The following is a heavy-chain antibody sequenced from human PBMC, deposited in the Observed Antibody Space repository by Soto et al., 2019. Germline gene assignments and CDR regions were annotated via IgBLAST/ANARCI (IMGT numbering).Heavy chain of an antibody. CDR1: GFAFRSYT. Sequence: GGSLRLSCAASGFAFRSYTMSWVRQAPGKGLEWISAVSGSGGSTYYADSVKGRFTISRDNSKDTLYLQMNNLRAEDTAVYYCAKPPDYNWNDYWGQGTLVTVS. CDR3: AKPPDYNWNDY. J-gene: IGHJ4*02. D-gene: IGHD1-20*01. V-gene: IGHV3-23*01. CDR2: VSGSGGST.